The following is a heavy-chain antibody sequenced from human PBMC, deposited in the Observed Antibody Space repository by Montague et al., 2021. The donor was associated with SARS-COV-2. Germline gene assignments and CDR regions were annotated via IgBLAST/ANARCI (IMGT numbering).Heavy chain of an antibody. CDR2: IYSSGIT. Sequence: SETLSLTCTVSGASINSYSWSWIRQPPGKGLEWIGHIYSSGITNYSPSLKSRVTISIDTPKIQFSLKLRSVTAADTAVYYCARRVVYSSDWSFFYLDYWGQGTMVTVSS. D-gene: IGHD6-13*01. CDR1: GASINSYS. V-gene: IGHV4-59*08. J-gene: IGHJ4*02. CDR3: ARRVVYSSDWSFFYLDY.